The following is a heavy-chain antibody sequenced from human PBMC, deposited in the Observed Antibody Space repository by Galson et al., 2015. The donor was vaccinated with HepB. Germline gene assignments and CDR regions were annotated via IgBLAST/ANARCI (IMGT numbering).Heavy chain of an antibody. Sequence: SLRLSCAASGFTFSSYSMNWVRQAPGKGLEWVSSISSSSSYIYYADSVKGRFTISRDNAKNSLYLQMNSLRAEDTAVYYCARAYPSPEYDLDYWGQGTLVTVSS. V-gene: IGHV3-21*01. CDR1: GFTFSSYS. D-gene: IGHD1-1*01. J-gene: IGHJ4*02. CDR3: ARAYPSPEYDLDY. CDR2: ISSSSSYI.